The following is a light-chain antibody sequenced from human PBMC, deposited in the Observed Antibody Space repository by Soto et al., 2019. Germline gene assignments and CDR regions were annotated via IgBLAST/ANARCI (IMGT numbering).Light chain of an antibody. CDR1: QSISNY. CDR2: AAS. J-gene: IGKJ4*01. CDR3: KQTYSTPLP. V-gene: IGKV1-39*01. Sequence: DIQMNQAPSSRSASEGDRVTITCRASQSISNYLNWYQQKPGKAPKFLISAASILQSGVPSRFSGSGSGTEFTLTISSLRPEDFATYYCKQTYSTPLPFGGGTKVEIK.